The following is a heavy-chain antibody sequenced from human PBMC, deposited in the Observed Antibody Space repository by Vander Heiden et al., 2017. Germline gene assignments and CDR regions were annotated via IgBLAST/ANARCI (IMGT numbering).Heavy chain of an antibody. J-gene: IGHJ4*02. CDR1: GGSSSGYY. D-gene: IGHD2-15*01. CDR3: ARGLDCSGGSCYPNRGLNDY. Sequence: QVQLQQWGAGLLKPSETLSLPCAVYGGSSSGYYWSWIRQPPGKGLEWIGEINHSGSTNYNPSLKSRVNISVDTSKNQFSLKLSSVTAADTAVYYCARGLDCSGGSCYPNRGLNDYWGQGTLVTVSS. CDR2: INHSGST. V-gene: IGHV4-34*01.